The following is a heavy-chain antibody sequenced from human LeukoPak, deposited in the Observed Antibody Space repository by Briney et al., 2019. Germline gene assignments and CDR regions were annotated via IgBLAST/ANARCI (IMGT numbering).Heavy chain of an antibody. CDR1: GDSVSSNSAT. D-gene: IGHD3-22*01. CDR3: ARAAIDTSGYYSFDY. CDR2: TYYRSKWYN. Sequence: SQTLSLTSAISGDSVSSNSATWIWIRQSPSRGLEWLGRTYYRSKWYNDYAVSVKSRTTINPDTSKNQFSLQLNSVTPEDTAVYYCARAAIDTSGYYSFDYWGQGTLVTVSS. V-gene: IGHV6-1*01. J-gene: IGHJ4*02.